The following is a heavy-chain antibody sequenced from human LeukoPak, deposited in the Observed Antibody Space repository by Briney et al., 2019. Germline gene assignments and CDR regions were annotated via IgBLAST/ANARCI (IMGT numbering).Heavy chain of an antibody. Sequence: GGSLRLSCAASGFTFSSYGMHWVRQAPGKGLEWVAVTWYDGSNKYYADSVKGRFTISRDNSKNTLYLQMNSLRAEDTAVYYCARAYCSGGSCYFLDYWGQGTLVTVSS. CDR2: TWYDGSNK. V-gene: IGHV3-33*01. CDR1: GFTFSSYG. J-gene: IGHJ4*02. D-gene: IGHD2-15*01. CDR3: ARAYCSGGSCYFLDY.